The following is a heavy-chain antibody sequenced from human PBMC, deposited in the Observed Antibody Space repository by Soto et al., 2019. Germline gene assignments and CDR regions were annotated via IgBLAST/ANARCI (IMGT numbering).Heavy chain of an antibody. Sequence: QVQLVQSGAEVKKPGASLKVSCKASGYSFTSYDMNWVRQVPGQGPEWMGWMNPNSANTGYAQKFQGRITMSRDMSTRTAYMELSSLTSEYTAVYYCARGGFLDPQMDVWGRGTTITVSS. J-gene: IGHJ6*04. V-gene: IGHV1-8*01. CDR2: MNPNSANT. CDR1: GYSFTSYD. CDR3: ARGGFLDPQMDV.